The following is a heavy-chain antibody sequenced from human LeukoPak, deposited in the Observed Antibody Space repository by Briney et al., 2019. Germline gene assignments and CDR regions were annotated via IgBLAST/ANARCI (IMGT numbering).Heavy chain of an antibody. CDR2: ISAYNGNT. CDR3: ARGEYQLLYTTSLDY. J-gene: IGHJ4*02. Sequence: ASVKVSCKASGYTFTSYGISWVRQAPGQGLEWMGWISAYNGNTNYAQKLQGRVTMTTDTSTSTAYMELRSLRSDDTAVYYCARGEYQLLYTTSLDYWGQGTLVTVSS. CDR1: GYTFTSYG. V-gene: IGHV1-18*01. D-gene: IGHD2-2*02.